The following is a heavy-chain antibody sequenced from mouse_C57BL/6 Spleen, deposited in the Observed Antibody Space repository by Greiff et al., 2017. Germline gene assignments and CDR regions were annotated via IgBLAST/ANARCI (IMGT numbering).Heavy chain of an antibody. CDR1: GYTFTDYY. D-gene: IGHD4-1*01. Sequence: QVQLKESGAELVRPGASVKLSCKASGYTFTDYYINWVKQRPGQGLEWIARIYPGSGNTYYNEKFKGKATLTAEKSSSTAYMQLSSLESADTAVYFCARKGNWGFAYWGQGTLVTVSA. CDR2: IYPGSGNT. J-gene: IGHJ3*01. CDR3: ARKGNWGFAY. V-gene: IGHV1-76*01.